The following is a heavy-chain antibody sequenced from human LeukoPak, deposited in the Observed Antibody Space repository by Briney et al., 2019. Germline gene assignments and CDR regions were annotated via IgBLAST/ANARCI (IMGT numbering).Heavy chain of an antibody. Sequence: PSETLSLTCSVSGGSINNYYWSWIRQPPGKGLEWIGYIYYSGSTYYNPSLKSRVTISVDTSKNQFSLKLSSVTAADTAVYYCARGGYSYDNWFDPWGQGTLVTVSS. J-gene: IGHJ5*02. CDR3: ARGGYSYDNWFDP. V-gene: IGHV4-59*01. CDR2: IYYSGST. D-gene: IGHD5-18*01. CDR1: GGSINNYY.